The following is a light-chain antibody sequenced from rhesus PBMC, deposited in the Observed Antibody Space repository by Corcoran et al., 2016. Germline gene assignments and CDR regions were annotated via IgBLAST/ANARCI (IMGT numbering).Light chain of an antibody. Sequence: DVVMTQSPLSLPITPGQPASISCRSSQSLVHSDGNTYLSWYQQKAGQPPRLLIYKVSNRYSGVPGRFSGSGAGTDFTLKISRVEAEDVGVYYCGQGTHWPPTFGQGTKVEIK. J-gene: IGKJ1*01. CDR1: QSLVHSDGNTY. CDR3: GQGTHWPPT. V-gene: IGKV2-64*01. CDR2: KVS.